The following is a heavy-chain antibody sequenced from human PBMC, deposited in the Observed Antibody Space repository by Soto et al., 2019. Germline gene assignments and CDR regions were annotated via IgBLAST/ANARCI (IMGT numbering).Heavy chain of an antibody. D-gene: IGHD3-9*01. J-gene: IGHJ4*02. CDR1: GGSISSGGYY. Sequence: QVQLQESGPGLVKPSQTLSLTCTVSGGSISSGGYYWSWIRQHPGKGLGWIGYIYYSGSTYYHPSLKSRVTISVDTSKNQFSLKLSSVTAADTAVYYCARERGEILTSTYYFDYWGQGTLVTVSS. CDR2: IYYSGST. V-gene: IGHV4-31*03. CDR3: ARERGEILTSTYYFDY.